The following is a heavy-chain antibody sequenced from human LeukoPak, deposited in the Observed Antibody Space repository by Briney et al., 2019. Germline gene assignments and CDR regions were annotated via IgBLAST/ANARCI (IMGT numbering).Heavy chain of an antibody. V-gene: IGHV5-51*01. CDR2: IYRGDSDT. J-gene: IGHJ4*02. D-gene: IGHD6-6*01. CDR3: ARHLGVEYRSSSESGGFDY. Sequence: GESLKISCKGSGYSFTNYWIGWVRQMPGKGLEWMGIIYRGDSDTRYSPSFQGQVTISADKSISTAYLQWSSLKASDTAMYYCARHLGVEYRSSSESGGFDYWGQGTLVTVSS. CDR1: GYSFTNYW.